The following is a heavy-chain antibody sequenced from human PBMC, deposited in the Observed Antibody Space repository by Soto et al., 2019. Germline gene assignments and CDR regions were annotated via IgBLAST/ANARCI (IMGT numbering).Heavy chain of an antibody. Sequence: SETLSLTCAVSGGSISSGGYSWSWIRQPPGKGLEWIGYIYHSGSTYYNPSLKSRVTISVDRSKNQFSLKLSSVTAADTAVYYCARAVVTKYDDWGQGTLVTVSS. J-gene: IGHJ4*02. CDR3: ARAVVTKYDD. CDR1: GGSISSGGYS. D-gene: IGHD2-15*01. CDR2: IYHSGST. V-gene: IGHV4-30-2*01.